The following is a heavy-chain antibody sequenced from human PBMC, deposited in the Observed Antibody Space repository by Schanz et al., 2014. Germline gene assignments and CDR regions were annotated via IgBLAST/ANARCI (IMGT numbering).Heavy chain of an antibody. CDR3: ARDLSSLIQGDV. CDR2: ISDNGIST. D-gene: IGHD2-2*01. CDR1: GLLFSYYY. V-gene: IGHV3-11*04. Sequence: VQLVESGGGLVRPGGSLRLSCAASGLLFSYYYMSGVRQAPGKGLEWVSGISDNGISTYYADSVKGRFTISRDNAKNLLYLQMNGLRAEDTAVYFCARDLSSLIQGDVWGKGTTXTVSS. J-gene: IGHJ6*04.